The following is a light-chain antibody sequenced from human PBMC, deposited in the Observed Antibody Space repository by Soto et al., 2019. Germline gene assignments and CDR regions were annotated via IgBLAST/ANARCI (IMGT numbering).Light chain of an antibody. CDR1: QSLLHSNGYNY. V-gene: IGKV2-28*01. Sequence: DIVMTQSPLSLPVTPGEPASISCRSSQSLLHSNGYNYLDWYLQKPGQSPQLLIYLGSDRASGVPDRFSGSGSGTDLTLKIIRVEAEDVGVYYCMQALQTPPTFGGGTKVEIK. J-gene: IGKJ4*01. CDR3: MQALQTPPT. CDR2: LGS.